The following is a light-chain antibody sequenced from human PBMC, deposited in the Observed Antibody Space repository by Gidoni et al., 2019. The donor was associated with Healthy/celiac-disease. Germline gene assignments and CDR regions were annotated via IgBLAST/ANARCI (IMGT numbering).Light chain of an antibody. Sequence: DIQMTQSTSSLSASVGDRVTITCRASQSISSYLNWYQQKPGKAPKLLIYAASSLQSGVPSRFSGSGSGTDFTLTISSLQPEDFATYYCQQSETFGQGTKVEIK. CDR3: QQSET. J-gene: IGKJ1*01. V-gene: IGKV1-39*01. CDR2: AAS. CDR1: QSISSY.